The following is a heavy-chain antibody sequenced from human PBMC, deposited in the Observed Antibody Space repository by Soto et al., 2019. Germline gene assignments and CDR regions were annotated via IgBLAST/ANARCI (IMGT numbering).Heavy chain of an antibody. J-gene: IGHJ5*02. D-gene: IGHD6-6*01. CDR3: ATSEYSSLSIDWFDP. CDR2: IYNGGHT. CDR1: GGSVDSVSHY. Sequence: LALTRSVSGGSVDSVSHYWSWIRQPPGQGLEWIGYIYNGGHTFYNPSLKSRVKILVDKPRNQFSLRLSSVTAADTAVYFCATSEYSSLSIDWFDPWGQGALVTVSS. V-gene: IGHV4-30-4*01.